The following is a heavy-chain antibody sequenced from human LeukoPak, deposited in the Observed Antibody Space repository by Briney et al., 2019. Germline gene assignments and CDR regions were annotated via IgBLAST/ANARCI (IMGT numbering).Heavy chain of an antibody. V-gene: IGHV6-1*01. Sequence: SQTLSLTCAISGDSVSSNSAAWHWIRQSPSRGLEWLGRTYYRSKWYNDYAVSVKSRISINPDTSKNQLSLQLNSVTAEDTAVYYCARKKSGYGFDYWGQGTLVTVSP. CDR3: ARKKSGYGFDY. CDR2: TYYRSKWYN. J-gene: IGHJ4*02. CDR1: GDSVSSNSAA. D-gene: IGHD5-12*01.